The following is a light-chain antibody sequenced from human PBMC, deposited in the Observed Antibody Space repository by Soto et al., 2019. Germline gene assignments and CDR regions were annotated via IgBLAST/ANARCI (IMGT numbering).Light chain of an antibody. J-gene: IGLJ1*01. CDR2: DVS. Sequence: QSVLTQPASVSGSPGQSITISCTGTGSDVGGYNYVSWYQQNPGKAPKLMIYDVSNRPSGVSNRFSGSKSGNTASLTISGLQAEDEAEYYCCSSTSSTPYVFGTGTKLTVL. CDR1: GSDVGGYNY. CDR3: CSSTSSTPYV. V-gene: IGLV2-14*01.